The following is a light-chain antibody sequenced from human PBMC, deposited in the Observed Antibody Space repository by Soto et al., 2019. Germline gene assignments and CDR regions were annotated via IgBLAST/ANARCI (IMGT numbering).Light chain of an antibody. CDR1: SSAIGGYNY. V-gene: IGLV2-14*01. CDR2: EVI. Sequence: QSLLTQPASVSGSPGQSITISCTGASSAIGGYNYVSWYQHHPGKAAKLLIYEVINRPSGVSNRFSGSKSGKTASLTISGLQTEDEADYYCSSYTTYDTLFYVFGTGTNVSVL. J-gene: IGLJ1*01. CDR3: SSYTTYDTLFYV.